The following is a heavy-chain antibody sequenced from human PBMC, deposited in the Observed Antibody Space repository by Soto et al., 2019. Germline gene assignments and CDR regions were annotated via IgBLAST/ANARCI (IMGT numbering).Heavy chain of an antibody. J-gene: IGHJ6*02. CDR2: ISGSGGST. Sequence: GGSLRLSCAASGFTFSSYAMSWVRQAPGKGLEWVSAISGSGGSTYYADSVKGRFTISRDNSKNPLYLQMNSLRAEDTAVYYCARSTFPARGEYGMDVWGQGTTVTVSS. CDR3: ARSTFPARGEYGMDV. CDR1: GFTFSSYA. D-gene: IGHD3-16*01. V-gene: IGHV3-23*01.